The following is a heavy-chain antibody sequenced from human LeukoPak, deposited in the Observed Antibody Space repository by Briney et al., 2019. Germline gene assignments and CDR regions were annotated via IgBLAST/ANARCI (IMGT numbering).Heavy chain of an antibody. CDR2: FDPEDGET. Sequence: ASVKVSCKVSGYTLTELSMHWVRQAPGKGLEWMGGFDPEDGETIYAQKFQGRVTMTEDTSTDTAYMELSSLRPEDTAVYYCATENLGYCSSTSCAYFDYWGQGTLVTVSS. CDR1: GYTLTELS. J-gene: IGHJ4*02. V-gene: IGHV1-24*01. D-gene: IGHD2-2*01. CDR3: ATENLGYCSSTSCAYFDY.